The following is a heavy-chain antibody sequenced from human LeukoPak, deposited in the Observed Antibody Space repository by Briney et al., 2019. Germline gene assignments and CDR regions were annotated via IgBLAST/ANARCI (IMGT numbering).Heavy chain of an antibody. CDR2: IASDGSST. D-gene: IGHD4-23*01. Sequence: GGSLRLSCAASGFTFSSYWMNWVRQAPGKGLVWVSRIASDGSSTTYADSVKGRFSISRDNAKNTLYLQMNSLRVEDTAVYYCARGRPHGNDYWGLGTLVTVSS. CDR3: ARGRPHGNDY. J-gene: IGHJ4*02. V-gene: IGHV3-74*01. CDR1: GFTFSSYW.